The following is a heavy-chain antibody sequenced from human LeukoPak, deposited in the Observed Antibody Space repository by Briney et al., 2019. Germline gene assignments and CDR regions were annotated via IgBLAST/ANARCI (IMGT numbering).Heavy chain of an antibody. V-gene: IGHV4-4*02. CDR3: ASPRGYSYGNDAFDI. J-gene: IGHJ3*02. CDR2: IYHDGTT. D-gene: IGHD5-18*01. CDR1: GDSISSSTW. Sequence: PSETLSLTCAVSGDSISSSTWWTWVRQPPGKGLEWIGEIYHDGTTTYNPSLKSRVIISADKSKNQFSLELTSVTAADTAIYYCASPRGYSYGNDAFDIWGQGTMVTVSS.